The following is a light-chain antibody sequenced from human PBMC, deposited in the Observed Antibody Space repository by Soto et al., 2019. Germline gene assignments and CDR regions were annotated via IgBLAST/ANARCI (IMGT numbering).Light chain of an antibody. CDR2: DAS. CDR3: QHYDNLPPSFT. Sequence: DIQMTQSPSSLSASVGDRVTITCQASQDISNYLNWYQQKPGKAPKLLIYDASNLEIGVPSRFSGSGSGTDFTFTISSLQPEDIATYYCQHYDNLPPSFTFGPGTKVDIK. CDR1: QDISNY. V-gene: IGKV1-33*01. J-gene: IGKJ3*01.